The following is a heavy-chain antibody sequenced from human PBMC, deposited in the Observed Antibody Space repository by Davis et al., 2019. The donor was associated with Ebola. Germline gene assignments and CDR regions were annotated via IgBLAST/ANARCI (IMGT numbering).Heavy chain of an antibody. Sequence: SVKVSCKASGGTFSSYAISWVRQAPGQGLEWMGRIIPILGISNYAQKFQGRVTITADKSTSTAYMELSSLRSEDTAVYYCARAGGRDGYNYRPLNYWGQGTLVTVSS. CDR1: GGTFSSYA. J-gene: IGHJ4*02. CDR2: IIPILGIS. V-gene: IGHV1-69*04. CDR3: ARAGGRDGYNYRPLNY. D-gene: IGHD5-24*01.